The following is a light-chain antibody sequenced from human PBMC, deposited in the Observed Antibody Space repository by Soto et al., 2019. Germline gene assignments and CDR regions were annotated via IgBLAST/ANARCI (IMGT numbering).Light chain of an antibody. CDR1: QSVSSN. Sequence: EIVMTQSPATLSVSPGERATLSCRASQSVSSNLAWYHQKPGQAPRLLIYGASTRATGIPARFSGSGSGTEFSLTISSLQSEDFAIYFCQQYNNWPPDRTFGQGTKVEIK. V-gene: IGKV3-15*01. CDR2: GAS. J-gene: IGKJ1*01. CDR3: QQYNNWPPDRT.